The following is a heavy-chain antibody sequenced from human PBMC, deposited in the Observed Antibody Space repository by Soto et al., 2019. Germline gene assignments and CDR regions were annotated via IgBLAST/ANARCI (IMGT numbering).Heavy chain of an antibody. CDR2: ISYDGSKK. J-gene: IGHJ4*02. CDR1: GFTFSDYD. Sequence: QVQLVESGGGVVQPGGSLRLSCAASGFTFSDYDIHWVGQAPGKGLEWVAIISYDGSKKYYVDSVKGRFIISRDNSKNTLYLQMNNLRAEDTAVYYCAKERGNFFDYWGQGTQVTVSS. CDR3: AKERGNFFDY. V-gene: IGHV3-30*18.